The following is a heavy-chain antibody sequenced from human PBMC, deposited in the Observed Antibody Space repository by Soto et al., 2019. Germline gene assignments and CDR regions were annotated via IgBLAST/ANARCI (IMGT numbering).Heavy chain of an antibody. CDR1: DGSISNFY. J-gene: IGHJ4*02. D-gene: IGHD3-22*01. Sequence: TLSLTCTVSDGSISNFYWSWIRQPPGKGLEWIGYISSSGNTNYNPSLKSRVPISVDTSKNQFSLNLTSVTAADTAVYYCARAPMVLTRSYFDSWGQGTPVTVSS. CDR3: ARAPMVLTRSYFDS. CDR2: ISSSGNT. V-gene: IGHV4-59*01.